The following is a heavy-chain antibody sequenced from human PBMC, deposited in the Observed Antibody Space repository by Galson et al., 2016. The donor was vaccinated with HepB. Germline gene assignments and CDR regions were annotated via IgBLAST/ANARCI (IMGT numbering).Heavy chain of an antibody. J-gene: IGHJ4*02. CDR3: ARDPERYDFWSGSRTFDY. V-gene: IGHV3-48*03. D-gene: IGHD3-3*01. Sequence: SLRLSCAASGFSFSNYEMNWVRQAPGKGLEWVSYIGSSGTIIKYADSVQGRFTISRDNAKKSLFLQINSLRAEDTAVYYCARDPERYDFWSGSRTFDYWGQGTRVTVAS. CDR2: IGSSGTII. CDR1: GFSFSNYE.